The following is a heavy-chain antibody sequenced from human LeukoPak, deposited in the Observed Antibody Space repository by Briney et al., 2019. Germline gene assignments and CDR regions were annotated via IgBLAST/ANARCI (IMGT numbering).Heavy chain of an antibody. J-gene: IGHJ4*02. CDR2: INPNSGGT. D-gene: IGHD6-6*01. Sequence: GASVEVSCKASGYIFTDYYMHWARQAPGQELGWMGRINPNSGGTNYAQKFQGRVTMTRDTSISTAYTELSSLRSEDTATYYCAKDGAARWSRNDYWGQGTLVTVSS. V-gene: IGHV1/OR15-1*03. CDR3: AKDGAARWSRNDY. CDR1: GYIFTDYY.